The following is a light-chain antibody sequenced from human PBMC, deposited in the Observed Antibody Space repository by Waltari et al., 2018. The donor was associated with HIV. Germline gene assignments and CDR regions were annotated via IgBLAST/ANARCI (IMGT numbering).Light chain of an antibody. V-gene: IGLV3-1*01. CDR3: LAWDTATPYV. CDR2: QDT. Sequence: SYDLTQPPSVSVSPGQTASISCSGDRLGDQNVSWYQQKPGQSPVLVMYQDTKRPSGIPERFSASNSGNTATLTISGTQSIDEAEYFCLAWDTATPYVFGTGTKVTVL. CDR1: RLGDQN. J-gene: IGLJ1*01.